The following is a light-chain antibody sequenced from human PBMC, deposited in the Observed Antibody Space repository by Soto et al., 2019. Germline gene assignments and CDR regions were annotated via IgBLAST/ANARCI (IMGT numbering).Light chain of an antibody. CDR3: QQYGSSPLT. CDR1: QSVTTSY. V-gene: IGKV3-20*01. Sequence: PGERATLSCRASQSVTTSYLAWYQQKPGQAPRLLIYGASSRATGIPDRFSGSGSGTDFTLTISRLEPEDFAVYYCQQYGSSPLTFGGGTKVEIK. J-gene: IGKJ4*01. CDR2: GAS.